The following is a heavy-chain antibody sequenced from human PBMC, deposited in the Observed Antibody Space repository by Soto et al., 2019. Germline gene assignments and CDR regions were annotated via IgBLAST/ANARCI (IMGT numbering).Heavy chain of an antibody. V-gene: IGHV1-46*01. CDR3: AREENCSGGTCYSEYFHR. J-gene: IGHJ1*01. D-gene: IGHD2-15*01. CDR1: GYLFTAYS. Sequence: ASVKVSCKASGYLFTAYSMHWVRLAPGQGLEWLGVVNPSGGSTKYAQNFQGRFTMTRDTSTTTIYMELSSLRSDDTAIYYCAREENCSGGTCYSEYFHRWGQGTLVTVSS. CDR2: VNPSGGST.